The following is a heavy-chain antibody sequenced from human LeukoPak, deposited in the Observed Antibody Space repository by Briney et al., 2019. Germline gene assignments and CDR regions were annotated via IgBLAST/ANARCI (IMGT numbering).Heavy chain of an antibody. CDR3: ARDYPKDYFDSSGYFDY. J-gene: IGHJ4*02. CDR1: GYTFIGYY. Sequence: ASVKVSCKASGYTFIGYYMHWVRQAPGQGLEWMGWINPNSGGTNYAQKLQGRVTMTTDTSTSTAYMELRSLRSDDTAVYYCARDYPKDYFDSSGYFDYWGQGTLVTVSS. CDR2: INPNSGGT. V-gene: IGHV1-2*02. D-gene: IGHD3-22*01.